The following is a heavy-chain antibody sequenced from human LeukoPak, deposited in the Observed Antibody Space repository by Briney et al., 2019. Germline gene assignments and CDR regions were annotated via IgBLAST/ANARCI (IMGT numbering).Heavy chain of an antibody. CDR3: ARRERDGYNQNWFDP. CDR1: GGSISSHY. Sequence: SETLSLTCTVSGGSISSHYWSWIRQPPGKGLEWIGYIYYSGSTNYNPSLKSRVTISVDTSKNQFSLKLSSVTAADTAVYYCARRERDGYNQNWFDPWGQGTLVTVSS. V-gene: IGHV4-59*08. J-gene: IGHJ5*02. D-gene: IGHD5-24*01. CDR2: IYYSGST.